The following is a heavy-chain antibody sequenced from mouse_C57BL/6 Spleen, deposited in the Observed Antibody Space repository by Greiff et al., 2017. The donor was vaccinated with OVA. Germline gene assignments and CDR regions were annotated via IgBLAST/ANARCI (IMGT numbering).Heavy chain of an antibody. V-gene: IGHV7-3*01. CDR1: GFTFTDYY. CDR2: ISHKANGYTT. Sequence: EVKLVESGGGLVQPGGSLSLSCAASGFTFTDYYMSWVRQPPGKALEWFGFISHKANGYTTEYSASVKGRFTISRDNSQSILYLQMNALRAEDSATYDYASPALRDYYAMDYWGQGTSVTVSS. J-gene: IGHJ4*01. CDR3: ASPALRDYYAMDY.